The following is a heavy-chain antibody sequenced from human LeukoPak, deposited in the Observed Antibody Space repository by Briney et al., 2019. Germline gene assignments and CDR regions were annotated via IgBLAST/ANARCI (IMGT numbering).Heavy chain of an antibody. Sequence: PGGSLRLSCAASGFTFSSYGMHWVRQAPGKGLEWVAVIWYDGSNKYYADSVKGRFTISRDNSKNTLYLQMNSLRAEDTAAYYCARDSPMVRGTYGMDVWGQGTTVTVSS. CDR2: IWYDGSNK. D-gene: IGHD3-10*01. J-gene: IGHJ6*02. CDR3: ARDSPMVRGTYGMDV. V-gene: IGHV3-33*01. CDR1: GFTFSSYG.